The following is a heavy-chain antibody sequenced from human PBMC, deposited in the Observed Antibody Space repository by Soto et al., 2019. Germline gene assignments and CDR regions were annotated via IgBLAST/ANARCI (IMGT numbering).Heavy chain of an antibody. CDR2: IYYSGST. V-gene: IGHV4-39*01. D-gene: IGHD3-10*01. CDR3: ARPNRVRVRGGYDYYYGMDV. J-gene: IGHJ6*02. Sequence: QLQLQESGPGLVKPSETLSLTYTVSGGSISSSSYYWGWIRQPPGKGLEWIGSIYYSGSTYYNPSLKSRVTISVDTSKNQFSLKLSSVTAADTAVYYCARPNRVRVRGGYDYYYGMDVWGQGTTVTVSS. CDR1: GGSISSSSYY.